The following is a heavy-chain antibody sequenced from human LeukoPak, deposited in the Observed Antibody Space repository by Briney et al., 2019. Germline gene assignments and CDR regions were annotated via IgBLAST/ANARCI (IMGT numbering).Heavy chain of an antibody. CDR2: IIPIFGTA. J-gene: IGHJ6*03. CDR1: GGTFSSYA. V-gene: IGHV1-69*13. CDR3: ARAGYCSSSSCYYYYYMDV. D-gene: IGHD2-2*01. Sequence: SVKVSCKASGGTFSSYAISWVRQAPGQGLERMGGIIPIFGTANYAQKFQGRVTITADESTSTAYVELSSLRSEDTAVYYCARAGYCSSSSCYYYYYMDVWGKGTTVTISS.